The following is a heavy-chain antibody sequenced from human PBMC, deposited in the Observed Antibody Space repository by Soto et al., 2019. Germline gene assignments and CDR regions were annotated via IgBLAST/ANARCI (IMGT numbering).Heavy chain of an antibody. D-gene: IGHD2-2*01. V-gene: IGHV4-31*03. Sequence: SETLSLTCTVSGGSISSAGNYWNWIRQHPGKGPEWIGYIYNSGNTYYNPSLKSRVTILIDRSENQFSLKLTSVTAADTAVYYCAKGACSSTACYEFDSWGQGTLVTV. J-gene: IGHJ5*01. CDR1: GGSISSAGNY. CDR2: IYNSGNT. CDR3: AKGACSSTACYEFDS.